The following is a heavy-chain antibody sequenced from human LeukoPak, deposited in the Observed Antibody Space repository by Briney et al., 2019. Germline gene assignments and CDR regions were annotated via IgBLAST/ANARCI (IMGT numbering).Heavy chain of an antibody. D-gene: IGHD3-3*01. Sequence: ASVKVSCKASGGTFSSYAISWVRQAPGQGLEWMGGIIPIFGTANYAQKFQGRVTITADESTSTAYMELSSLRSEDTAVYYCARLDFWTRYLGYWGQGTLVTVSS. CDR2: IIPIFGTA. CDR1: GGTFSSYA. V-gene: IGHV1-69*13. J-gene: IGHJ4*02. CDR3: ARLDFWTRYLGY.